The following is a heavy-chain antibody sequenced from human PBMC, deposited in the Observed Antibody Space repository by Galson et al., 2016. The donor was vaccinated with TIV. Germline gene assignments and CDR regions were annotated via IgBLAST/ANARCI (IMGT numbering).Heavy chain of an antibody. D-gene: IGHD1-1*01. Sequence: SLRLSCAASGFTFDDYGMSWVRQAPGKGLEWVSGINWNGGSAGYADSVQGRFTISRDDAKNSLYLQMNGLRAEDTALYYCVRDYQLADYWGQGTLVIVSS. CDR3: VRDYQLADY. V-gene: IGHV3-20*04. J-gene: IGHJ4*02. CDR2: INWNGGSA. CDR1: GFTFDDYG.